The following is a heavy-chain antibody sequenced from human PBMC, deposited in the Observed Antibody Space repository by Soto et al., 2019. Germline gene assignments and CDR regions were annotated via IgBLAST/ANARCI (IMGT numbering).Heavy chain of an antibody. CDR1: GFTFSSYA. D-gene: IGHD2-8*02. Sequence: GGSLRLSCSASGFTFSSYAMHWVRQAPGKRLEYVSAISSNGGSTYYADSVKGRFTISRDNSKNTLYLQMSSLRAEDTAAYYCVKDRGGVFSCYYYGMDVWGQGTTVTVSS. CDR3: VKDRGGVFSCYYYGMDV. J-gene: IGHJ6*02. CDR2: ISSNGGST. V-gene: IGHV3-64D*06.